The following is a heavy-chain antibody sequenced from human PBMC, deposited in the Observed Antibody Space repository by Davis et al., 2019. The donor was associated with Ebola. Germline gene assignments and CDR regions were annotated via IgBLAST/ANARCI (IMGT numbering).Heavy chain of an antibody. D-gene: IGHD3-10*01. CDR1: GGTFSSYA. CDR3: ARGADSFVMVQSSHNWFDP. CDR2: IIPIFGTA. Sequence: SVKVSCKASGGTFSSYAISWVRQAPGQGLEWMGGIIPIFGTANYAQKFQGRVTITADKSTSTAYMELSSLRSEDTAVYYCARGADSFVMVQSSHNWFDPWGQGTLVTVSS. J-gene: IGHJ5*02. V-gene: IGHV1-69*06.